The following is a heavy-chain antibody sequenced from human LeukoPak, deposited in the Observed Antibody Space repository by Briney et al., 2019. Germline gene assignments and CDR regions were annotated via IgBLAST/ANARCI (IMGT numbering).Heavy chain of an antibody. Sequence: GGSLRLSCAASGFTFSNYAMSWVRQAPGKGLEWVSTISGSGGSTYYADSVKGRFTISRDTSKNTLYLQMNSLRAEDTAVYYCARAGDYGDDYWGQGTLVTVSS. V-gene: IGHV3-23*01. CDR1: GFTFSNYA. CDR3: ARAGDYGDDY. J-gene: IGHJ4*02. CDR2: ISGSGGST. D-gene: IGHD4-17*01.